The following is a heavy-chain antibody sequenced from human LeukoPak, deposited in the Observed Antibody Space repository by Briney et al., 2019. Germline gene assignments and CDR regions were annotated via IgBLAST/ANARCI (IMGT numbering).Heavy chain of an antibody. Sequence: ASVKVSCKASGYTFTGYYMHWVRQAPGQGLEWMGWINPNSGGTNYAQKFQGRVTMTRDTSISTAYMELCRLRSDDTAVYYCARDDYGDSVGGAFDIWGQGTMVTVSS. D-gene: IGHD4-17*01. CDR1: GYTFTGYY. J-gene: IGHJ3*02. V-gene: IGHV1-2*02. CDR2: INPNSGGT. CDR3: ARDDYGDSVGGAFDI.